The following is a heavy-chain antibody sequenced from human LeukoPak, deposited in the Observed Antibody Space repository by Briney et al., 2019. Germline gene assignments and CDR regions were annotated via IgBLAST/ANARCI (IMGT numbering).Heavy chain of an antibody. Sequence: GGSLRLSCAASGFTFRSYTMNWVRQAPGKGLEWVSSFSGRSNYIYYADSVRGRFTISRDNAKNSLYLQVNSLRAEDTAMYYCARDRGEGYSGYDGFDYWGQGTLVTVSS. V-gene: IGHV3-21*01. CDR1: GFTFRSYT. CDR2: FSGRSNYI. CDR3: ARDRGEGYSGYDGFDY. D-gene: IGHD5-12*01. J-gene: IGHJ4*02.